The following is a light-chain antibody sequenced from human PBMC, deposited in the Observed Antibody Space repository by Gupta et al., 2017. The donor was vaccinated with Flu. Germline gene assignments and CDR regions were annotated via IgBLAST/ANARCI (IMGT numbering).Light chain of an antibody. V-gene: IGKV1-12*01. CDR1: QGISSL. J-gene: IGKJ3*01. Sequence: DIQMTQPPSSVSASVGDRVTITCRASQGISSLLDWYPKKQRKGPKLLIYVASSSQRGVGSEFSGSGGGTEIXLTISSXQPEDFESYYCQQANSVRPMFTFGXGTKVDIK. CDR2: VAS. CDR3: QQANSVRPMFT.